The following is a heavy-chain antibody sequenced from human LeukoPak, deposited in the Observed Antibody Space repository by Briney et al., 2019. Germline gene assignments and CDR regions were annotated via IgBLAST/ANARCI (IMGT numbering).Heavy chain of an antibody. Sequence: PGGSLRLSCAASGFTFSSYSMNWVRQAPGKGLEWVSSISSSSSYIYYADSVKGRFTISRDNAKNSLYLQMNSLRAEDTAVYYCARDLELVAPYDILTGYYLEYYGMDVWGQGTTVTVSS. V-gene: IGHV3-21*01. CDR2: ISSSSSYI. CDR1: GFTFSSYS. D-gene: IGHD3-9*01. CDR3: ARDLELVAPYDILTGYYLEYYGMDV. J-gene: IGHJ6*02.